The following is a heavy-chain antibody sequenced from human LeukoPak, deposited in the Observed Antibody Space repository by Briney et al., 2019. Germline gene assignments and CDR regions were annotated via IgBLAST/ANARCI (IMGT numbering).Heavy chain of an antibody. Sequence: GGSLRLSCAASGFTFSSYAMHWVRQAPGKGLEWVAAISYDGSNKYYADSVKGRFTISRDNSKNTLYLQMNSLRAEDTAVYYCARVTYYYDSSGYYDYWGQGTLVTVSS. CDR2: ISYDGSNK. CDR3: ARVTYYYDSSGYYDY. D-gene: IGHD3-22*01. V-gene: IGHV3-30-3*01. CDR1: GFTFSSYA. J-gene: IGHJ4*02.